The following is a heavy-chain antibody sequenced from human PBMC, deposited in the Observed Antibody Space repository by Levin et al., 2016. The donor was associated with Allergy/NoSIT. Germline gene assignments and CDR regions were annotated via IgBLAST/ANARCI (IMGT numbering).Heavy chain of an antibody. D-gene: IGHD6-19*01. CDR1: EYTFSNYW. CDR2: IYPGDSDT. V-gene: IGHV5-51*01. CDR3: ARLWGSGWPVFDY. J-gene: IGHJ4*01. Sequence: GESLEISCKGSEYTFSNYWIGWVRQMPGKGLEWMGIIYPGDSDTTYRPSFQGQVAISADKSTSTAYLQWSSLKASDTAIYYCARLWGSGWPVFDYWGQGTLVTVSS.